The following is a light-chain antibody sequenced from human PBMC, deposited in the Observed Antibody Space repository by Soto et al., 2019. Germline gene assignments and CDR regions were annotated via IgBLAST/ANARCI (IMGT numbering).Light chain of an antibody. CDR1: SSDVGAYDR. CDR2: EVS. CDR3: SSYAGSNSVI. J-gene: IGLJ2*01. V-gene: IGLV2-18*02. Sequence: QSALTQPPSVSGSPGQSVTISCTGTSSDVGAYDRVSWYQQPPGTAPKLVIHEVSRRPSGVPDRFSGSKSGNTASLTISGLQAEDEADYYCSSYAGSNSVIFGGGTKVTVL.